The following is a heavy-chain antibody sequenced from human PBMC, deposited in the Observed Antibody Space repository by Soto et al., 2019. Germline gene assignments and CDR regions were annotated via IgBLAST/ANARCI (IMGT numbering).Heavy chain of an antibody. V-gene: IGHV3-30-3*01. D-gene: IGHD5-18*01. CDR1: GFTFSSYA. CDR2: ISYDGSNK. J-gene: IGHJ4*02. CDR3: ARDAELYTAMEYYFDY. Sequence: QVQLVESGGGVVQPGRSLRLSCAASGFTFSSYAMHWVRQAPGKGLEWVAVISYDGSNKYYADSMKGRFTISRDNSKNTLYLQMNSLRAEDTAVYYCARDAELYTAMEYYFDYWGQGTLVTVSS.